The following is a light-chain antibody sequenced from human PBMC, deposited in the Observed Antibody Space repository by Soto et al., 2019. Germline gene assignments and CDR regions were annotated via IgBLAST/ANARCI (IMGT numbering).Light chain of an antibody. CDR3: QQYNNWPA. V-gene: IGKV3-15*01. CDR2: GAS. J-gene: IGKJ1*01. Sequence: EIVVTQSPATLSVSPGERATLSCRASQSVSSNLAWYQQKPGQAPRLLIYGASTRATGIPARFSGSGSGTEFTLTISSLQSEDFAVYYRQQYNNWPAFGQGTKVDIK. CDR1: QSVSSN.